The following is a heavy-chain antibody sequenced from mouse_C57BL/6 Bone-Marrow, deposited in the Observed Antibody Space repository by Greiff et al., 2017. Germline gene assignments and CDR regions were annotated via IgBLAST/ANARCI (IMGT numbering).Heavy chain of an antibody. V-gene: IGHV1-64*01. Sequence: QVQLQQPGAELVKPGASVKLSCKASGYTFTSYWMHWVKQRPGQGLEWIGMIHPNSGSTNYNEKFKSKATLTVDKSSSTAYMQLSSLTSEDSAVYYCAIYYYGSSYHFDDWGQGTTLTVSS. CDR1: GYTFTSYW. CDR2: IHPNSGST. D-gene: IGHD1-1*01. J-gene: IGHJ2*01. CDR3: AIYYYGSSYHFDD.